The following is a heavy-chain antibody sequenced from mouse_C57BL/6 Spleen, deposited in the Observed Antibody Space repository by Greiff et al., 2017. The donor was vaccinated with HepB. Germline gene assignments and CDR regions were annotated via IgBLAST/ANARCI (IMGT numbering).Heavy chain of an antibody. J-gene: IGHJ2*01. D-gene: IGHD1-1*01. CDR3: ARGSSQYYFDY. CDR2: IDPEDGET. Sequence: VQLKQSGAELVKPGASVKLSCTASGFNIKDYYMHWVKQRTEQGLEWIGRIDPEDGETKYAPKFQGKATITADTSSNTAYLQLSSLTSEDTAVYYCARGSSQYYFDYWGQGTTLTVSS. CDR1: GFNIKDYY. V-gene: IGHV14-2*01.